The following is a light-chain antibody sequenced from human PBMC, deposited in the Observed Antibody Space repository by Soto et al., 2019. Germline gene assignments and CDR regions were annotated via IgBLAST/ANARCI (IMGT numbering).Light chain of an antibody. CDR1: SSDIGGYNF. CDR2: DVN. J-gene: IGLJ2*01. V-gene: IGLV2-14*03. CDR3: SSYTTADTVI. Sequence: QSVLTQPASMSGSPGQSITISCTGTSSDIGGYNFVSWYQRHPGKGPKLLIFDVNFRPSGVSNRFSGSKSENTASLTISGLQPEDEAYYYCSSYTTADTVIFGGGTKLTVL.